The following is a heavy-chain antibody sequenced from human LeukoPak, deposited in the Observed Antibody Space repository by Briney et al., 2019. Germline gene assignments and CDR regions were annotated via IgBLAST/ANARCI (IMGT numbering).Heavy chain of an antibody. CDR1: GYTFTSYG. CDR2: ISAYNGNT. CDR3: ERETRIQLWQYWYFDL. V-gene: IGHV1-18*01. J-gene: IGHJ2*01. D-gene: IGHD5-18*01. Sequence: ASVKVSCKASGYTFTSYGISWVGQAPGQGREWIGWISAYNGNTNYAQKLQGRVTMTTDTSTSTAYMELSSLSSDDTAVYYCERETRIQLWQYWYFDLSGRGTLVTASS.